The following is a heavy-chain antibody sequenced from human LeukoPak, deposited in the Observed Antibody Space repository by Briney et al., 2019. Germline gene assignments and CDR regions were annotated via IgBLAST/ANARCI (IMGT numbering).Heavy chain of an antibody. CDR1: GFTFSSYS. CDR3: AKALWCGQESQR. J-gene: IGHJ1*01. CDR2: ISSSSYI. D-gene: IGHD3-3*01. Sequence: GGSLRLSCAASGFTFSSYSMNWVRQAPGKGLEWVSSISSSSYIYYADSVKSRLTISRDNAKNSLYLQMNSLRAEDTAVYYCAKALWCGQESQRWGQGTLVTVSS. V-gene: IGHV3-21*01.